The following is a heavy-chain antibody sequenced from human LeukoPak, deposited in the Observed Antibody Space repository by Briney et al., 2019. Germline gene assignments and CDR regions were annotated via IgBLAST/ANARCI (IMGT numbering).Heavy chain of an antibody. Sequence: TGGSLRLSCAASGFTFSSYEMNWVRQAPGKGLEWVSYISSSGSSIYYADSVKGRFTISRDNFKNTLYLQMNSLRVEDTAVYYCAKDTSSWSNYFDYWGQGNLVTVSS. CDR1: GFTFSSYE. CDR2: ISSSGSSI. V-gene: IGHV3-48*03. D-gene: IGHD6-13*01. J-gene: IGHJ4*02. CDR3: AKDTSSWSNYFDY.